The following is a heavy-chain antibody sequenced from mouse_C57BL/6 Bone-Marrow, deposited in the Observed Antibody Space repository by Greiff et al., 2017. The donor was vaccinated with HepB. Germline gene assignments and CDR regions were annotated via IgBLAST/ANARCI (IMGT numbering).Heavy chain of an antibody. CDR1: GFTFSSFG. J-gene: IGHJ2*01. V-gene: IGHV5-17*02. Sequence: EVKLVESGGGLVQPGGSRKLSCAASGFTFSSFGLHWVRQAPDKGLEWVAYISSASSSIYYADTVTGRFTISRDNPKNTLFLQMTSLRSEDTAMYYCARSYFGSSQSFDYWGQGTTLTVSS. D-gene: IGHD1-1*01. CDR3: ARSYFGSSQSFDY. CDR2: ISSASSSI.